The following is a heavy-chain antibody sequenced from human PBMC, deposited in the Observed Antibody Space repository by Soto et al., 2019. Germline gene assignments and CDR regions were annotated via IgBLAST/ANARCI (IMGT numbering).Heavy chain of an antibody. CDR1: GFTFNNYW. CDR3: ARVREWLRLFYFDY. Sequence: GGSLRLSCAASGFTFNNYWMHWVRQDPGKGLEWVSVIYSGGSTYCADSVKGRFTISRDNSKNTLYLQMNSLRAEDTAVYYCARVREWLRLFYFDYWGQEPWSPSPQ. V-gene: IGHV3-66*01. CDR2: IYSGGST. J-gene: IGHJ4*01. D-gene: IGHD5-12*01.